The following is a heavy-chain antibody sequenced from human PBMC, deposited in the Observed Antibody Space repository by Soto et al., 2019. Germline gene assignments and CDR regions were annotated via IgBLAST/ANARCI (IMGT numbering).Heavy chain of an antibody. J-gene: IGHJ5*02. V-gene: IGHV4-34*01. CDR1: GGSFSGYY. CDR2: VNDSGNS. Sequence: QVQLHQWDAGQLRASETLSLTCGVSGGSFSGYYWSWIRQPPGKGLEWIGEVNDSGNSNYNPSLKRRVVISVDTPKNEFSLKMNTVTAADTGVYYCARVRRWLPEEMVDLWGQGALVTVSS. CDR3: ARVRRWLPEEMVDL. D-gene: IGHD5-12*01.